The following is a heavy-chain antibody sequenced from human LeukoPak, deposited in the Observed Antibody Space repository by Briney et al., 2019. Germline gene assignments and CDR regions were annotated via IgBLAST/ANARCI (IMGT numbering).Heavy chain of an antibody. CDR1: GFTFSSYG. V-gene: IGHV3-30*02. D-gene: IGHD6-13*01. CDR2: IRYDGSSK. Sequence: GGSLRLSCAASGFTFSSYGMHWVRQAPGKGLEWVAFIRYDGSSKYYADSVKGRFTISRDNSKNTLYLQMNRLRAEDTAVYYCAKDLSLEYSSSCFTPLRYYYYGMDVWRQGTTVTVSS. CDR3: AKDLSLEYSSSCFTPLRYYYYGMDV. J-gene: IGHJ6*02.